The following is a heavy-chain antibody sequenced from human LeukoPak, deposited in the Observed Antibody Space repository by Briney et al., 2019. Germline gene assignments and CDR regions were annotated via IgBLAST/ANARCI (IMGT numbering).Heavy chain of an antibody. CDR3: ARDARIAVAGYYYYYGMDV. V-gene: IGHV1-69*13. D-gene: IGHD6-19*01. J-gene: IGHJ6*02. CDR2: IIPIFGTA. CDR1: GGTFSSYA. Sequence: SVKVSFKASGGTFSSYAISWVRQAPGQRLEWMGGIIPIFGTANYAQKFQGRVTITADESTSTAYMELSSLRSEDTAVYYCARDARIAVAGYYYYYGMDVWGQGTTVTVSS.